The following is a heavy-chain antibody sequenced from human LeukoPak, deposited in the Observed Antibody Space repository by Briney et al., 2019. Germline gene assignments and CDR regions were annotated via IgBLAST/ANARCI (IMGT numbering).Heavy chain of an antibody. Sequence: SETLSLTCIVSGGSISSGGYYWSWIRQPPGKGLEWIGEINHSGSTNYNPSLKSRVTISVDTSKNQFSLKLSSVTAADTAVYYCARGGRWLQFFDYWGQGTLVTVSS. D-gene: IGHD5-24*01. CDR3: ARGGRWLQFFDY. V-gene: IGHV4-39*07. J-gene: IGHJ4*02. CDR1: GGSISSGGYY. CDR2: INHSGST.